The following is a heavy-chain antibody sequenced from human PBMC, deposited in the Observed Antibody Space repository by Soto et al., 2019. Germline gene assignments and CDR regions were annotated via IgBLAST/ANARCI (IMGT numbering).Heavy chain of an antibody. CDR3: AGDSTVIVGANSGFDP. Sequence: PSETLSPTCTVSGGSISTGGHYWNWIRQYPGKGLDWIGYIYHRGTTSYSPSLKSRVTISIDTSKNQFSLKLTSVTAADTAVYYCAGDSTVIVGANSGFDPWGQGTLVTVS. J-gene: IGHJ5*02. V-gene: IGHV4-31*03. CDR1: GGSISTGGHY. CDR2: IYHRGTT. D-gene: IGHD1-26*01.